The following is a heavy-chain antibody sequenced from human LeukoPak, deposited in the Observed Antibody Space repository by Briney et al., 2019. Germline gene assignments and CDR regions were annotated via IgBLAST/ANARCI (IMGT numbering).Heavy chain of an antibody. CDR2: IYYSGST. CDR3: ARGGYYGSGNDFRFDP. CDR1: GGCISSYY. D-gene: IGHD3-10*01. J-gene: IGHJ5*02. Sequence: SETLSLTCTVSGGCISSYYWSWIRQPPRKGLEWIGYIYYSGSTNYKPSLKSRVTISVDTSKNQFSLKLSSVTAADTAVYYCARGGYYGSGNDFRFDPWGQGTLVTVSS. V-gene: IGHV4-59*01.